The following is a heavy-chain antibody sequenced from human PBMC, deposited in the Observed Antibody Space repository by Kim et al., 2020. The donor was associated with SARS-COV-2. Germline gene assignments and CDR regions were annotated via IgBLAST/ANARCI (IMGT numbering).Heavy chain of an antibody. CDR3: ARDPGHDYGDHLDP. Sequence: APKLQGRVTMTTDTSTSTAYMELRSLRSDDTAVYYCARDPGHDYGDHLDPWGQGTLVTVSS. V-gene: IGHV1-18*01. J-gene: IGHJ5*02. D-gene: IGHD4-17*01.